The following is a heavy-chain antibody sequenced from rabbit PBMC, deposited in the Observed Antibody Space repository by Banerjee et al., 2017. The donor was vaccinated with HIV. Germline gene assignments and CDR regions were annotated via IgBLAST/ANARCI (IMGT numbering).Heavy chain of an antibody. Sequence: QEQLVESGGGLVTPGGNLTLSCTVSGFDFSSYGVSWVRQAPGKGLEWIACIAAGSIGSTYYASWAKGRFTISKTSSTTVTLQMTSLTAADTATYFCARGDYGNISYYPLWGPGTLVTVS. V-gene: IGHV1S45*01. D-gene: IGHD8-1*01. CDR3: ARGDYGNISYYPL. J-gene: IGHJ6*01. CDR2: IAAGSIGST. CDR1: GFDFSSYG.